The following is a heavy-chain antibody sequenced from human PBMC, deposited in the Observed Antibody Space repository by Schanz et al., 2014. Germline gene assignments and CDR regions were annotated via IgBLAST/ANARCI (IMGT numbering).Heavy chain of an antibody. CDR2: INPSGGST. CDR3: AGAFDSSGYYFDY. CDR1: GYTFTSDS. D-gene: IGHD3-22*01. J-gene: IGHJ4*02. V-gene: IGHV1-46*03. Sequence: VQLEQSGAEVKKPGSSVKVSCKASGYTFTSDSMHWVRQAPGQGLEWMGMINPSGGSTTYAQKFQGRVTVTSDTSTSTVYMELSGLRSEDTAVYYCAGAFDSSGYYFDYWGQGTLVTVSS.